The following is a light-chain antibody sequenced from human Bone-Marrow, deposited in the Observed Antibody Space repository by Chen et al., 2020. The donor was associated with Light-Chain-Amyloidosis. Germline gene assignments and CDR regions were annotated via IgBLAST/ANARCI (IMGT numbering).Light chain of an antibody. CDR3: QQSYNTPQT. CDR2: AAS. Sequence: DIQMTPSASSLSASVGDRVTITCRASQSISTYLNWDQHKPWVAPRLLIYAASKLQSGVPSRFSGSGSGSDFTLSIGRLEPDDSATYYCQQSYNTPQTFGQGTNLEIK. J-gene: IGKJ2*01. CDR1: QSISTY. V-gene: IGKV1-39*01.